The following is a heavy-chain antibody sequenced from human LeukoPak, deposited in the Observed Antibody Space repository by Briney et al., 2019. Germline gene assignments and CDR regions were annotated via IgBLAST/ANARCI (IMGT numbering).Heavy chain of an antibody. CDR2: IRNKPHGGTT. V-gene: IGHV3-49*04. Sequence: GGSLRLSCTASGFTFGDYGMSWVRQAPGKGLEWVGFIRNKPHGGTTEYAASVKGRFTISRDDSKSIAYLQMNSLKTEDTAVYYCTRDPTYYDILNAYSKDHYYYYMDVWGKGTTVTVSS. CDR1: GFTFGDYG. J-gene: IGHJ6*03. CDR3: TRDPTYYDILNAYSKDHYYYYMDV. D-gene: IGHD3-9*01.